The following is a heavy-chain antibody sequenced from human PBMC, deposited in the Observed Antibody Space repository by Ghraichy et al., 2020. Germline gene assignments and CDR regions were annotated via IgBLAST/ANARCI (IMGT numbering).Heavy chain of an antibody. D-gene: IGHD1-1*01. CDR1: GFTFSTHS. CDR2: ISGSGNSR. J-gene: IGHJ5*01. CDR3: TKVGPKTTRLDWFDS. V-gene: IGHV3-23*01. Sequence: GGSLRLSCAASGFTFSTHSMNWVRQAPGKGLEWVSLISGSGNSRYYADSVRGRFTTSRDNSNNTLYLEMNSLRADDTAVYYCTKVGPKTTRLDWFDSWAQGTLVTVSS.